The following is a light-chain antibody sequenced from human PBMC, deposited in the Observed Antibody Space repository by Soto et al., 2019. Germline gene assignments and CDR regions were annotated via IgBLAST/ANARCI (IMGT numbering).Light chain of an antibody. Sequence: QSVLTQPPSASGTPGQRVIISCFGSSSNIGSHTVNWYQQLPETAPKLLIYSVNQRPSGVPDRFSGSKSGTSASLAISGLQSEDEADYYCAAWDDRLNGKVFGTGTKLTVL. V-gene: IGLV1-44*01. J-gene: IGLJ1*01. CDR1: SSNIGSHT. CDR3: AAWDDRLNGKV. CDR2: SVN.